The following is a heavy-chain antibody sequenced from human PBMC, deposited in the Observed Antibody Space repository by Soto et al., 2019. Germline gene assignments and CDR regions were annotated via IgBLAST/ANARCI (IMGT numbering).Heavy chain of an antibody. CDR1: GGSISSYY. CDR3: ARDMGSSSSWYGAFDI. Sequence: PSETLSLTXTVSGGSISSYYWSWIRQPPGKGLEWIGYIYYSGSTNYNPSLKSRVTISVDTSKNQFSLKLSSVTAADTAVYYCARDMGSSSSWYGAFDIWGQGTMVTVSS. J-gene: IGHJ3*02. D-gene: IGHD6-13*01. CDR2: IYYSGST. V-gene: IGHV4-59*01.